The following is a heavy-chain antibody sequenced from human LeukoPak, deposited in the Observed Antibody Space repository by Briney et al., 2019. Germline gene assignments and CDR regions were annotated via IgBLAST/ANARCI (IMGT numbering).Heavy chain of an antibody. J-gene: IGHJ4*02. CDR2: IYYSGST. Sequence: PSETLSLTCTVSGGSISSSSYYWAWIRQPPGKGLEWIASIYYSGSTYYNPSLKSRVIISVDTSKNQFSLKLSSVTAADTAVYYCQSRFLEWLLDYWGQGTLATVSS. V-gene: IGHV4-39*01. D-gene: IGHD3-3*01. CDR3: QSRFLEWLLDY. CDR1: GGSISSSSYY.